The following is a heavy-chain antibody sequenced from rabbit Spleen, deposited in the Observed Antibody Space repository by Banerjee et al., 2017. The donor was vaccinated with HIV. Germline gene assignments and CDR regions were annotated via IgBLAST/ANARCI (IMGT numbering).Heavy chain of an antibody. CDR3: ARGSAAMTMLIIGFYLNL. V-gene: IGHV1S45*01. CDR2: IYTGVDIT. Sequence: QEQLVESGGGLVQPEGSLTLTCTASGFSFSSSYYMCWVRQAPGKGLEWIGCIYTGVDITYYASWARGRFTISSTSSTTVTLQMTSLTAADTATYFCARGSAAMTMLIIGFYLNLWGPGTLVTVS. D-gene: IGHD2-1*01. J-gene: IGHJ4*01. CDR1: GFSFSSSYY.